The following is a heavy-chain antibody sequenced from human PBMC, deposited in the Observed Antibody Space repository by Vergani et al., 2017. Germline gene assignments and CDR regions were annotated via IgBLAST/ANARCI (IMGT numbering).Heavy chain of an antibody. J-gene: IGHJ6*03. Sequence: QLQLQESYPGLVKPSETLSLTFTVSGGSIRSTFYYLGWIGHPPGTGLEWIWTIYYSRSTYYNPSLKRRVTISVDTSKNQFSLKLNSVTAADTAVYYCARHKEQLVPENYYYYYYMDVWGKGTTVTVSS. CDR2: IYYSRST. CDR3: ARHKEQLVPENYYYYYYMDV. D-gene: IGHD6-13*01. CDR1: GGSIRSTFYY. V-gene: IGHV4-39*01.